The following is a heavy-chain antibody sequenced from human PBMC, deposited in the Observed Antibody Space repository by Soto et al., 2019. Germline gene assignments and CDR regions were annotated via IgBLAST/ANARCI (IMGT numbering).Heavy chain of an antibody. V-gene: IGHV3-33*01. CDR2: IGFDGTNI. D-gene: IGHD1-20*01. CDR3: VRTACVINNCSYRGVR. CDR1: GFDFKTYG. Sequence: QGQLVESGGGVVQPRRSLRLSCVASGFDFKTYGMHWVRQAPGKGLEWVAVIGFDGTNIHYSDSVMGRFSISRDNSENTVSLQMNSLRVEDTALYYCVRTACVINNCSYRGVRWGQGTLVTV. J-gene: IGHJ4*02.